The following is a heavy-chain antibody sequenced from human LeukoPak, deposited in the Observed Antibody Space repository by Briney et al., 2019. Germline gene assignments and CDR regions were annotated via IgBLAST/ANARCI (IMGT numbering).Heavy chain of an antibody. D-gene: IGHD5-24*01. J-gene: IGHJ4*02. CDR2: ISSSSSYI. V-gene: IGHV3-21*01. CDR3: ASNCRWDGYNACY. Sequence: GGSLRLSCAASGFTFSSYSMNWVRQAPGKGLEWVSSISSSSSYIYYADSVKGRFTISRDNAKNSLYLQMNSLRAEDTAVYYCASNCRWDGYNACYWGQGTLVTVSS. CDR1: GFTFSSYS.